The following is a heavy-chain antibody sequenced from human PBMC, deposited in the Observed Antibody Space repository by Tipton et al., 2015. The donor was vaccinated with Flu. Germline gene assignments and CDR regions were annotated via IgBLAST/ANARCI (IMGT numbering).Heavy chain of an antibody. V-gene: IGHV4-59*01. Sequence: LRLSCTVSGGSISSYYWSWIRQPPGKGLEWIGYIYYSGSTNYNPSLKSRVTISVDTSKNQFSLKLSSVTAADTAVYYCARQKDYYYDSSGYYYVRNAFDIWGQGTMVPVSS. CDR2: IYYSGST. D-gene: IGHD3-22*01. J-gene: IGHJ3*02. CDR3: ARQKDYYYDSSGYYYVRNAFDI. CDR1: GGSISSYY.